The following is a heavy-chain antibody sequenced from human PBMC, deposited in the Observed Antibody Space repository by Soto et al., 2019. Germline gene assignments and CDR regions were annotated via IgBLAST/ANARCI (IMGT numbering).Heavy chain of an antibody. J-gene: IGHJ4*02. Sequence: PSETLSLTCTVIGGSIRSPNFSWSWIRQHPGKGPEWIGNIYYNGTTTYSPSLESRLTISLDPSKNQFSLTLKSVTAADTAVYYCTRDAPLWFGELSQWGQGPLVTVS. D-gene: IGHD3-10*01. V-gene: IGHV4-31*03. CDR2: IYYNGTT. CDR1: GGSIRSPNFS. CDR3: TRDAPLWFGELSQ.